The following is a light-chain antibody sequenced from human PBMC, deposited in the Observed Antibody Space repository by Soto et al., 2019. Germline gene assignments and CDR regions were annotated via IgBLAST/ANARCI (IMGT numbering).Light chain of an antibody. CDR1: QSLVYSDGNTY. J-gene: IGKJ1*01. Sequence: VTLSPLYPPVTLGQPASISCRSSQSLVYSDGNTYLNWFQXRTGQSPRRXIYKVSNRDSGVPERFSGSGSGTDFTMKLSRVEAEDGGVYDCMQGTHWPRTFGQGTKGDI. V-gene: IGKV2-30*01. CDR3: MQGTHWPRT. CDR2: KVS.